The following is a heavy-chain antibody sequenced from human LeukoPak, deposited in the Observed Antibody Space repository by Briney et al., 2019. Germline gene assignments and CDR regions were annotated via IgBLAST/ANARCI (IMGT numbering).Heavy chain of an antibody. J-gene: IGHJ4*02. D-gene: IGHD3-22*01. V-gene: IGHV1-69*02. CDR3: ALTTYYDSSSYYPYYFDY. CDR2: IIPILGIA. CDR1: GGTFSSYT. Sequence: SVKVSCKASGGTFSSYTISWVRQAPGQGLEWMGRIIPILGIANYAQKFQGRVTITADKSTSTAYMELSSLRSEDTAVYYCALTTYYDSSSYYPYYFDYWGQGTLVTVSS.